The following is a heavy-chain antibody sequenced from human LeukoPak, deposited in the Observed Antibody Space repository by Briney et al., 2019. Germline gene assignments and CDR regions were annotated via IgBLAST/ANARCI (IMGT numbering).Heavy chain of an antibody. J-gene: IGHJ6*02. CDR3: AKDRGPDSSGYYSDYYYGMDV. Sequence: GGSLRLSCAASGFTFDDYAMHWVGQAPGKGLEWVSGISWNSGSIVYADSVKGRFTISRDNAKNSLYLQMNSLRAEDTALYYCAKDRGPDSSGYYSDYYYGMDVWGQGTTVTVSS. CDR2: ISWNSGSI. V-gene: IGHV3-9*01. CDR1: GFTFDDYA. D-gene: IGHD3-22*01.